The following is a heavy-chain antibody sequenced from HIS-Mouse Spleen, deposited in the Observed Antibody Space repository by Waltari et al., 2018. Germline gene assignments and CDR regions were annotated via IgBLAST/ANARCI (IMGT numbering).Heavy chain of an antibody. CDR2: IIPILGIA. Sequence: QVQLVQSGAEVKKPGSSVKVSCQASGGPFSSYAISWVPPAPGQGLEWMGRIIPILGIANYAQKFQGRVTITADKSTSTAYMELSSLRSEDTAVYYCAREGIAVAGTRAFQHWGQGTLVTVSS. D-gene: IGHD6-19*01. J-gene: IGHJ1*01. V-gene: IGHV1-69*04. CDR3: AREGIAVAGTRAFQH. CDR1: GGPFSSYA.